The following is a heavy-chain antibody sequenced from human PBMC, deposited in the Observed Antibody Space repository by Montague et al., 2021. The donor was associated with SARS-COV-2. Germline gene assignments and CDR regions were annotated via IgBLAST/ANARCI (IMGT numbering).Heavy chain of an antibody. D-gene: IGHD3-10*01. J-gene: IGHJ4*02. CDR1: GGSISSYY. CDR2: INHSGST. Sequence: SETLSLTCAVSGGSISSYYWGWIRQPPGKGLEWIGEINHSGSTNYNPSLQSRVTISVDTSKNQFSLKLSSVTTADTAVCYCARVKRGYYYGLVVSADFDYWGQGTLVTVSS. CDR3: ARVKRGYYYGLVVSADFDY. V-gene: IGHV4-34*01.